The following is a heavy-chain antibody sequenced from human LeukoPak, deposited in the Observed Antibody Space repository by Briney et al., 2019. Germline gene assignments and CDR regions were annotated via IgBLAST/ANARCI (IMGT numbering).Heavy chain of an antibody. D-gene: IGHD2-15*01. CDR3: ARGPGGGLLGAFDI. CDR2: IYTGGST. Sequence: PSETLSLTCTVSGGSISSYYWSWIRQPAGKGLEWIGRIYTGGSTNYNPSLKSRVAMSVDTSKNQFSLKLSSVTAADTAVYYCARGPGGGLLGAFDIWGQGTMVTVSS. J-gene: IGHJ3*02. V-gene: IGHV4-4*07. CDR1: GGSISSYY.